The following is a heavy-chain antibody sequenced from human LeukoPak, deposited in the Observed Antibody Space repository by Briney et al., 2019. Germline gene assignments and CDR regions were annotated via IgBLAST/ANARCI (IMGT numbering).Heavy chain of an antibody. CDR2: INPNSGGT. J-gene: IGHJ4*02. D-gene: IGHD6-6*01. CDR3: ARWPSDSSSSGQDY. Sequence: GASVKVSCKASGYTFTGYYMHWVRQAPGQGLEWMGWINPNSGGTNYAQKFQGRVTMTRDTSISTAYMELSRLRSDDTAVYYCARWPSDSSSSGQDYWGQGTLVTVSS. V-gene: IGHV1-2*02. CDR1: GYTFTGYY.